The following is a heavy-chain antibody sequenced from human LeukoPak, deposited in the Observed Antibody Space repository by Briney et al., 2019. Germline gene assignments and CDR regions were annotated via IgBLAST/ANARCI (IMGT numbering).Heavy chain of an antibody. CDR1: GFTFSSYW. CDR2: INHNGNVN. J-gene: IGHJ6*02. CDR3: ARGGGLDV. Sequence: GVSLRLSCAASGFTFSSYWVNWARQAPGKGLEGVASINHNGNVNYYVDSVKGRFTISRDNGKNSLYLQMSNLRAEARAVYFCARGGGLDVWGQGATVTVSS. D-gene: IGHD3-16*01. V-gene: IGHV3-7*03.